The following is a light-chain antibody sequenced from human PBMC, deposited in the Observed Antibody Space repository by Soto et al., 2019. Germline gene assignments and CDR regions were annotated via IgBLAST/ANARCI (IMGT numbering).Light chain of an antibody. J-gene: IGKJ1*01. CDR2: GAS. V-gene: IGKV3-20*01. Sequence: EIVFTQSPGTLSLSPGERATLSCRASQSVSSSYLAWYQQKPGQAPRLLIYGASSRATGIPDRFSGSGSGTDFTLTISRLEXEDFAVYYCQQYGSSPPTWTFGQGTKVDIK. CDR1: QSVSSSY. CDR3: QQYGSSPPTWT.